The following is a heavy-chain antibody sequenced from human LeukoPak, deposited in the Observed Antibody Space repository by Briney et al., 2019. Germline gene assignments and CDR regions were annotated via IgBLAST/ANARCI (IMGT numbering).Heavy chain of an antibody. CDR3: AKDRYYDSSGYPYYYGMDV. CDR1: GFTFSSYG. CDR2: ISYDGSNK. J-gene: IGHJ6*02. D-gene: IGHD3-22*01. V-gene: IGHV3-30*18. Sequence: PGGSLRLSCAASGFTFSSYGMHWVRQAPGKGLEWVAVISYDGSNKYYADSVKSRSTISRDNSKNTLYLQMNSLRAEDTAVYYCAKDRYYDSSGYPYYYGMDVWGQGTTVTVSS.